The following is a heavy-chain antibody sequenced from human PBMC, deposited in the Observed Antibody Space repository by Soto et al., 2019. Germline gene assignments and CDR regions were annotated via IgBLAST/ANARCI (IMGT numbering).Heavy chain of an antibody. J-gene: IGHJ4*02. CDR3: ARSRVYYDFWSGYYPFDC. Sequence: QVQLVQSGAEVKKPGSSVKVSCKASGGTFSSYAISWVRQAPGQGLEWMGGIIPIFGTANYAQKFQGRVTINADESSGTAYMELSSLRAEDTAVYYCARSRVYYDFWSGYYPFDCWGQGTLVTVSS. D-gene: IGHD3-3*01. V-gene: IGHV1-69*12. CDR2: IIPIFGTA. CDR1: GGTFSSYA.